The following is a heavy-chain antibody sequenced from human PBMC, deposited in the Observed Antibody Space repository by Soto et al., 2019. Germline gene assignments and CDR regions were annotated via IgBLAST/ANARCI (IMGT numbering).Heavy chain of an antibody. J-gene: IGHJ4*02. D-gene: IGHD2-8*01. CDR3: AKMAYDSVGLLDYFDY. CDR2: INWGGYTV. Sequence: PGGSLRLSCAASGFTFRKHYMSWIRQAPGKGLEWLSYINWGGYTVFYADSVKGRFTISRDNGNNSLHLQMDSLRAEDTAVYLCAKMAYDSVGLLDYFDYWGRGTLVTVSS. V-gene: IGHV3-11*01. CDR1: GFTFRKHY.